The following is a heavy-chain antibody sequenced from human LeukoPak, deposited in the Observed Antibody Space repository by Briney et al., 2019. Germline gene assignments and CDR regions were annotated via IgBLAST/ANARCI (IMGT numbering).Heavy chain of an antibody. D-gene: IGHD2-21*02. CDR3: ASAAFCGGDCHDPVVYVQH. J-gene: IGHJ1*01. V-gene: IGHV1-46*01. CDR2: FNPSGGST. CDR1: GYTFTSYY. Sequence: GASGKVSCKASGYTFTSYYMNWVRQAPGQGLEWMGIFNPSGGSTSYAQKFPGRVTLTRSTTTSPVYMEPSSLRSEDTAVYYCASAAFCGGDCHDPVVYVQHWGEGTLLTHSS.